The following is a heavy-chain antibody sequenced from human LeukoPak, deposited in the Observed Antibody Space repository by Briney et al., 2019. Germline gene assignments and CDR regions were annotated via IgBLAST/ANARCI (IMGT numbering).Heavy chain of an antibody. CDR2: INGDGAT. V-gene: IGHV3-43*02. Sequence: GGSLRLSCAASGFTFDDYAMHWVRQAPGKGLEWVSFINGDGATYYADSVKGRFTISRDNSENSLYLQMNSLRPEDTALYYCAKAIQLWLENAFDVWGQGTMVTVSS. CDR1: GFTFDDYA. CDR3: AKAIQLWLENAFDV. D-gene: IGHD5-18*01. J-gene: IGHJ3*01.